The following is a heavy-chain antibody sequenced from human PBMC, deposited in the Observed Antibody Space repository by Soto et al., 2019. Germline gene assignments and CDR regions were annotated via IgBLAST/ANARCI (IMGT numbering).Heavy chain of an antibody. CDR3: AKAGGYYDSSGYYYFDY. J-gene: IGHJ4*02. CDR2: ISGSGGST. CDR1: GFTFSSYA. V-gene: IGHV3-23*01. D-gene: IGHD3-22*01. Sequence: GGSLRLSCAASGFTFSSYAMSWVRQAPGKGLEWVSAISGSGGSTYYADSVKGRFTISRDNSKNTLYLQMNSLRAEDTAVYYCAKAGGYYDSSGYYYFDYWGQGNLVTVSS.